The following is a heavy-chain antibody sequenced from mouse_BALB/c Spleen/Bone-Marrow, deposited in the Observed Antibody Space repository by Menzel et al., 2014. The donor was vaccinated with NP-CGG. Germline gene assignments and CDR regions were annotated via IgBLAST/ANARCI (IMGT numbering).Heavy chain of an antibody. CDR1: GFDFSRYW. D-gene: IGHD1-1*01. V-gene: IGHV4-1*02. CDR2: INPESSTI. J-gene: IGHJ4*01. CDR3: ARLGYYGMMAF. Sequence: EVQLVESGGGLVQPGGSLKLSCAVSGFDFSRYWMSWVRQAPGKGLEWIGEINPESSTINYTPSLKDKFIISRDNAKNTLYLQMSKVGSEDTALYYCARLGYYGMMAFWGRGTSVTVSS.